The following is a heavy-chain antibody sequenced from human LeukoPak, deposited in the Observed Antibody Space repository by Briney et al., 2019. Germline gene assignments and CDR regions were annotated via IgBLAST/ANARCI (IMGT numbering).Heavy chain of an antibody. Sequence: ASVKVSCKASGYTFTSYYMHWVRQAPGQGLEWMGIINPSGGSTSYAQKFQGRVTMTRNTSISTAYTELSSLRSEDTAVYYCARVRGPNQYLDWLYRSTQYGMDVWGQGTTVTVSS. D-gene: IGHD3-9*01. CDR3: ARVRGPNQYLDWLYRSTQYGMDV. V-gene: IGHV1-46*01. CDR1: GYTFTSYY. J-gene: IGHJ6*02. CDR2: INPSGGST.